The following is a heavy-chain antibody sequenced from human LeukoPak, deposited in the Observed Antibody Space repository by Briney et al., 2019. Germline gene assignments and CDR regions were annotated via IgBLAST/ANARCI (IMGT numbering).Heavy chain of an antibody. Sequence: PGGSLRLSCAASGFAFSSYSMNWVRQAPGKGLEWVSYISSSSSTIYYAESVKGRFTISRDNAKNSLYLQVNSLRADDTAVYYCAGPTARGLDVWGKGTTVTVSS. CDR2: ISSSSSTI. V-gene: IGHV3-48*01. J-gene: IGHJ6*04. CDR3: AGPTARGLDV. CDR1: GFAFSSYS. D-gene: IGHD1-1*01.